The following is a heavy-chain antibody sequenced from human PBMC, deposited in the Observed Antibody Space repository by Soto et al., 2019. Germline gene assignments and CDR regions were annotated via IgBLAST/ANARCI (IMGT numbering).Heavy chain of an antibody. J-gene: IGHJ5*02. V-gene: IGHV4-4*02. Sequence: QVQLQESGPGLVKPSGTLSLTCAVSGGSISSGWWTWVRQPPGKGLEWIGEILYRGTTNYNSSLNSRVPISIDNSKKQFSLILSSVTAADTAVYFCSSRITDAPTWGQGTLVTVSS. CDR2: ILYRGTT. D-gene: IGHD2-2*01. CDR1: GGSISSGW. CDR3: SSRITDAPT.